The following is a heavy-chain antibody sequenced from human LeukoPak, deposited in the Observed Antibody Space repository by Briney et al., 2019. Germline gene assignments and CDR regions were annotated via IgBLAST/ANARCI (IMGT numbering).Heavy chain of an antibody. V-gene: IGHV1-18*01. CDR2: ISAYNGNT. CDR1: GYTFTSYG. Sequence: ASVKVSCKASGYTFTSYGISWVRQAPGQGLEWMGWISAYNGNTNYAQNLQGRVTMTTDTSTSTTYMELRSLRSDDTAVYYCARDSVGAGDAFDIWGQGTMVTVSS. J-gene: IGHJ3*02. CDR3: ARDSVGAGDAFDI. D-gene: IGHD1-26*01.